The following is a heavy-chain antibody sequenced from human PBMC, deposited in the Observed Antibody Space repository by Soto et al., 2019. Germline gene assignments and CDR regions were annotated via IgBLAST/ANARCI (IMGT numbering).Heavy chain of an antibody. CDR2: ISAHRGHT. J-gene: IGHJ4*02. CDR3: ARDGDQWDQRVCDN. Sequence: QVQLVQSAPELTKPGASVKVSCRVSGHISGHYGISWVRLRAGQGLEWMGWISAHRGHTNYAHKFRVRVTMTTDPATATVSMELTNLLSDDTAVYFCARDGDQWDQRVCDNWGQGTLVTVSS. D-gene: IGHD1-26*01. CDR1: GHISGHYG. V-gene: IGHV1-18*01.